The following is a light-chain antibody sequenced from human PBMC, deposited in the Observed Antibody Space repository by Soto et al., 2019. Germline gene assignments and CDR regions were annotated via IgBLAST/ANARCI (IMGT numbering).Light chain of an antibody. CDR1: QSVSVK. CDR3: HQYSKWPPIT. Sequence: EIVMTQSPATLSVSPGDRDILSCTASQSVSVKLAWYRQKPGQAPRLLIYSASTRATGIPARFSGAGYGTEFTLTINGLQSEDFAVYYCHQYSKWPPITFGQGTRLEIK. CDR2: SAS. J-gene: IGKJ5*01. V-gene: IGKV3-15*01.